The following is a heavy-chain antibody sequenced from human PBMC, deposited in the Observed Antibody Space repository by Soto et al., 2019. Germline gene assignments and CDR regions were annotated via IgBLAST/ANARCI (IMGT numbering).Heavy chain of an antibody. CDR3: ARVTGWYFPDY. Sequence: GASVKVSCEASGYTFTSYAMSLVGQAPGQRLEWMGWINAGNGNTKYSQKFQGRVTITRDTSASTAYMELSSLRSEDTAVYYCARVTGWYFPDYWGQGTLVTVSS. J-gene: IGHJ4*02. CDR1: GYTFTSYA. CDR2: INAGNGNT. V-gene: IGHV1-3*01. D-gene: IGHD6-19*01.